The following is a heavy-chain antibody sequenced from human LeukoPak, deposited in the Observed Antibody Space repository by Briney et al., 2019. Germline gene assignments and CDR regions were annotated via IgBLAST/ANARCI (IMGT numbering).Heavy chain of an antibody. CDR2: IYPGDSDT. D-gene: IGHD3-10*01. Sequence: GEFPETPMLGFGYSLTSFWIGWGRPMPRKGLGWVGIIYPGDSDTRYSPSFQGQVTISADKSIHTAYLQWGSLKASDTAMYYCARRGGPFDYWGQGTLVTVSS. CDR3: ARRGGPFDY. V-gene: IGHV5-51*03. CDR1: GYSLTSFW. J-gene: IGHJ4*02.